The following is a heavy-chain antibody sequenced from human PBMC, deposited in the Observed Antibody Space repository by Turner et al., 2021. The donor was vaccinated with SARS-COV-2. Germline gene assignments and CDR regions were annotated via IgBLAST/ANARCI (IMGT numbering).Heavy chain of an antibody. CDR1: QSPRGRLA. V-gene: IGHV3-23*01. D-gene: IGHD3-10*01. Sequence: RRGLVNPGVSLRLSEYASQSPRGRLAMGWVRRNPDKGLEWVAVNTGGGGNGYYSDSVAGRFTVSRDPSRDTLYLQMDNVRDVDTAVYYCARGGRVGIAVTAVPGVRQYFDYWGQGRQVTVSS. J-gene: IGHJ4*02. CDR3: ARGGRVGIAVTAVPGVRQYFDY. CDR2: NTGGGGNG.